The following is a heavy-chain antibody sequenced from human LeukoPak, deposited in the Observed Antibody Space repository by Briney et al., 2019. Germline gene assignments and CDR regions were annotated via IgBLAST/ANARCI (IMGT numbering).Heavy chain of an antibody. J-gene: IGHJ4*02. V-gene: IGHV1-69*04. D-gene: IGHD5-18*01. CDR1: GGTFSSYA. CDR2: IIPILGIA. CDR3: ASPLPIQQEPDHLPLDY. Sequence: SVKVSCKASGGTFSSYAISWVRQAPGQGLEWMGRIIPILGIANYAQKFQGRVTITADKSTSTAYMELSSLRSEDTAVYYCASPLPIQQEPDHLPLDYWGQGTLVTVSS.